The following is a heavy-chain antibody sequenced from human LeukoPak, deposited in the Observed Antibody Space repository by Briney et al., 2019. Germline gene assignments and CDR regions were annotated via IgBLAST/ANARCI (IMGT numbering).Heavy chain of an antibody. J-gene: IGHJ4*02. Sequence: GGSLRLSCAASGFTFSNAWLNWVRQAPGKGLEWVGHIKSKTDGGTTDYAAPVKGRFTISRDDSKNTLFLQMNSLKTEDTAVYYCTLPWGSGSYYDYWGQGTLVTVTS. V-gene: IGHV3-15*01. CDR1: GFTFSNAW. CDR3: TLPWGSGSYYDY. CDR2: IKSKTDGGTT. D-gene: IGHD3-10*01.